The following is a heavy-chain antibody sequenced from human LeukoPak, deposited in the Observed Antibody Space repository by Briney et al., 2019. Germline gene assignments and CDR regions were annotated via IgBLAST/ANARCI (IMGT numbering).Heavy chain of an antibody. CDR3: AREAEYCSSTSCPFDY. CDR1: GFTFSSYA. D-gene: IGHD2-2*01. CDR2: ISCDGSNK. V-gene: IGHV3-30*04. J-gene: IGHJ4*02. Sequence: GRSLRLSCAASGFTFSSYAMHWVRQAPGKGLEWVAVISCDGSNKYYADSVKGRFTISRDNSKNTLYLQMNSLRAEDTAVYYCAREAEYCSSTSCPFDYWGQGTLVTVSS.